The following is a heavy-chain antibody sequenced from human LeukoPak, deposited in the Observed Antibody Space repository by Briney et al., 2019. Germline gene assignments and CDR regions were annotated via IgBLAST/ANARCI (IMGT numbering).Heavy chain of an antibody. CDR3: ASRSFRGSMVRGVMSYYYMDV. CDR2: ISSSSSYI. D-gene: IGHD3-10*01. CDR1: EFTFSNYK. J-gene: IGHJ6*03. Sequence: GGSLRLSCAASEFTFSNYKMNWVRQAPGKGLEWVSSISSSSSYIYYADSVKGRFTISRDNATNSLYLQLNSLRAEDTAVYYCASRSFRGSMVRGVMSYYYMDVWGKGTTVTISS. V-gene: IGHV3-21*04.